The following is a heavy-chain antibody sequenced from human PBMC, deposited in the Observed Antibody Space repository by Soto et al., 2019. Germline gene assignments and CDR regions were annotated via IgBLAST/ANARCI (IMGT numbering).Heavy chain of an antibody. CDR3: ARGRYGDY. V-gene: IGHV1-18*01. CDR1: GGTFSSYA. Sequence: QVQLVQSGAEVKKPGSSVKVSCKASGGTFSSYAISWVRQAPGQGLEWMGGISAHNGNTNYAQKLQGRVTVTRDTSTSTAYMELRSLRSDDTAVYYCARGRYGDYWGQGALVTVSS. D-gene: IGHD1-1*01. CDR2: ISAHNGNT. J-gene: IGHJ4*02.